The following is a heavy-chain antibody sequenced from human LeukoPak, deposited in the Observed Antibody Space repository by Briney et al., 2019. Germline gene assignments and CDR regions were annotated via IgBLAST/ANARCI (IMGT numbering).Heavy chain of an antibody. CDR3: AKIPHPRIMGAAGYFDY. J-gene: IGHJ4*02. CDR2: ISANGGTT. Sequence: PGGSLRLSCAASGFTFSSYAMTWVRQAPGKGLEWVSAISANGGTTYYADSVKGRFTISRDNSRNTLYLQMNSLRAEDTAVYYCAKIPHPRIMGAAGYFDYWGQGTLVTVSS. D-gene: IGHD1-26*01. V-gene: IGHV3-23*01. CDR1: GFTFSSYA.